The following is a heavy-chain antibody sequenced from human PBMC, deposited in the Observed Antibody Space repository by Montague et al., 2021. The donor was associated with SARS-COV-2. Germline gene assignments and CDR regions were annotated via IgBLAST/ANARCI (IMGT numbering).Heavy chain of an antibody. CDR3: AHSLLLSSLGDFDS. CDR1: GFSLISDGVG. Sequence: PALVKPTQTLTLTCTFSGFSLISDGVGVGWIRQPPGKALEWLALIFWNDDKRYNSSLENRLTVTKDTSKNQVVLTMTNMDPLDTGTYYCAHSLLLSSLGDFDSWGQGTLVTVAS. J-gene: IGHJ4*02. D-gene: IGHD2/OR15-2a*01. V-gene: IGHV2-5*01. CDR2: IFWNDDK.